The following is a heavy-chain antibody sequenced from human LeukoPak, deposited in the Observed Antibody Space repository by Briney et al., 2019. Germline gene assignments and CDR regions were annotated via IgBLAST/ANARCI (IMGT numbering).Heavy chain of an antibody. Sequence: SETLSLTCAVSGGSISSGGYSWSWIRQPPGKGLEWIGYIYHSGSTYYNPSLKSRVTISVDRSKNQFSLKLSSVTAADTAVYYCAGTMVRGVIIVWGQGTLVIVSS. D-gene: IGHD3-10*01. V-gene: IGHV4-30-2*01. CDR2: IYHSGST. CDR3: AGTMVRGVIIV. CDR1: GGSISSGGYS. J-gene: IGHJ4*02.